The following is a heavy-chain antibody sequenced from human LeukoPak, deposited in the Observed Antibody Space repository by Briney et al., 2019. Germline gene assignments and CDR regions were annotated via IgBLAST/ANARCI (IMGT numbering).Heavy chain of an antibody. CDR1: GFTFSSYG. J-gene: IGHJ3*02. CDR2: ISYDGSNK. Sequence: GRSLRLSCAASGFTFSSYGMHWVRQAPGKGLEWVAVISYDGSNKYYADSVKGRFTISRDNSKNTLYLQMNSLRAEDTAVYYCAKGGADYDFWSGYRGAFDIWGQGTMVTVSS. D-gene: IGHD3-3*01. CDR3: AKGGADYDFWSGYRGAFDI. V-gene: IGHV3-30*18.